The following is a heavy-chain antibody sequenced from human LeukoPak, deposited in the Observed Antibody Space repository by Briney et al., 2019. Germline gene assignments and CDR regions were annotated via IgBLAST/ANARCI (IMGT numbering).Heavy chain of an antibody. CDR2: MNPNSGNT. D-gene: IGHD3-16*02. CDR1: GYTFTSYD. CDR3: ARGTYRPQARAFDY. Sequence: ASVKVSCKASGYTFTSYDINWVRQATGQGLEWMGWMNPNSGNTGYAQKFQGRVTMTRDTSISTAYMELSSLRSEDTAVYYCARGTYRPQARAFDYWGQGTLVTVSS. J-gene: IGHJ4*02. V-gene: IGHV1-8*01.